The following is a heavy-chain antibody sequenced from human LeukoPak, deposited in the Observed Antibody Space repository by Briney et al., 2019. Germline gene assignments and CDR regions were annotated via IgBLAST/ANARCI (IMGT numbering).Heavy chain of an antibody. J-gene: IGHJ6*02. Sequence: EGSLRLSCAASGFTFSSYAMHWVRQAPGKGLEWVAVISYDGSNKYYADSVKGRFTISRDNAKNSLYLQMNSLRAEDTALYYCAKVFDLTGYYGMDVWGLGTTVTVSS. CDR2: ISYDGSNK. CDR3: AKVFDLTGYYGMDV. V-gene: IGHV3-30-3*01. D-gene: IGHD3-10*02. CDR1: GFTFSSYA.